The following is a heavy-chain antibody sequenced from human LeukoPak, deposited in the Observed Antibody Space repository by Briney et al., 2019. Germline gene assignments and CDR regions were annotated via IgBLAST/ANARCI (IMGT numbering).Heavy chain of an antibody. CDR1: GGSSSSYY. J-gene: IGHJ6*04. D-gene: IGHD2-2*01. Sequence: SETLSLXCTVSGGSSSSYYWSWIRRPAGKGLESIGRIYTSGSTNYNPSLKSRVTMSVDTSKNQFSLKLSSVTAADTAVYYCASARTTAFMDVWGKGTTVTVSS. CDR2: IYTSGST. V-gene: IGHV4-4*07. CDR3: ASARTTAFMDV.